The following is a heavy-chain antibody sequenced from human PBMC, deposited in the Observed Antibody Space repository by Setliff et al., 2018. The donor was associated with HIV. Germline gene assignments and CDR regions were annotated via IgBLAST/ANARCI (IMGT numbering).Heavy chain of an antibody. V-gene: IGHV4-39*01. J-gene: IGHJ6*03. CDR1: GGSISSATHY. Sequence: SETLSLTCTVSGGSISSATHYWGRIRQPPGKGLAWIGSNFYSGSYHYNPSLKSRAIISVDTSKNQFSLRLSSVTAADTAVYYCARLHPGGYDPYYYNYYMDVWGRGTTVTVSS. CDR2: NFYSGSY. D-gene: IGHD5-12*01. CDR3: ARLHPGGYDPYYYNYYMDV.